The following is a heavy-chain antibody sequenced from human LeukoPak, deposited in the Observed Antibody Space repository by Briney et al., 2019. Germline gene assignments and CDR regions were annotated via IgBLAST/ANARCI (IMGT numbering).Heavy chain of an antibody. CDR3: EWFGESFNGGMDV. CDR2: IYSGGST. V-gene: IGHV3-66*01. CDR1: GITVSNNH. D-gene: IGHD3-10*01. Sequence: PGGSLRLSCAASGITVSNNHMNWLRQAPGKGPEGVSVIYSGGSTYYADSVEGRFTISRDNSKNTLYLQMNSLRVDDTAVYYCEWFGESFNGGMDVWGQGTTVSVSS. J-gene: IGHJ6*02.